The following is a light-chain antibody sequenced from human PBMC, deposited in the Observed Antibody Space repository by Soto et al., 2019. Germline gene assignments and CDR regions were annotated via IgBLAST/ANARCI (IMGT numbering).Light chain of an antibody. CDR3: QQRNIWPPVT. Sequence: EIVLTQSPATLSLSPVERATLSFSASPSVTNYLAWYQQKPGQPPRLLIYGAFNRAAGIPARFSGSGSGTDFTLTISSLEPEDSAVYYCQQRNIWPPVTFGQGTRLEIK. V-gene: IGKV3-11*01. CDR1: PSVTNY. J-gene: IGKJ5*01. CDR2: GAF.